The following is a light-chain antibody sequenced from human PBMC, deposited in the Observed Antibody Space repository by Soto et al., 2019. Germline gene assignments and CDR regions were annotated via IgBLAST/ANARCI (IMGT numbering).Light chain of an antibody. Sequence: EIVMTQSPATLSVSPGERATLSCRASQSVSSNLAWYQQKPGQAPRLLIYGASTRATGIPARFSGSGSGTEFTLTISSLQSEDFAVYYCQQYNNLRTFGHGTKVEIK. CDR2: GAS. CDR1: QSVSSN. V-gene: IGKV3-15*01. J-gene: IGKJ1*01. CDR3: QQYNNLRT.